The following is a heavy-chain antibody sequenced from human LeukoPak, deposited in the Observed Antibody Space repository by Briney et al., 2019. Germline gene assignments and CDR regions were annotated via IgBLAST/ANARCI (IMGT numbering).Heavy chain of an antibody. CDR1: GFTFSGSD. CDR3: ARDIYSSGWFDY. J-gene: IGHJ4*02. Sequence: GGSLRLSCAASGFTFSGSDMHWVRQASGKGLEWVANIKQDGSEKYYVDSVKGRFTISRDNAKNSLYLQMNSLRAEDTAVYYCARDIYSSGWFDYWGQGTLVTVSS. D-gene: IGHD6-19*01. V-gene: IGHV3-7*01. CDR2: IKQDGSEK.